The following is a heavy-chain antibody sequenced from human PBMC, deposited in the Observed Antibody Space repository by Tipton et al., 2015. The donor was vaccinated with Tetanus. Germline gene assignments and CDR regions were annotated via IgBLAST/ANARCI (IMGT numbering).Heavy chain of an antibody. CDR3: ARRFLGNYYYDSSGYPPPRRGFDP. D-gene: IGHD3-22*01. CDR1: GGSFSGYY. Sequence: TLSLTCAVYGGSFSGYYWSWIRQPPGKGLEWIGEINHSGSTNYNPSLKSRVTISVDTPKNRFSLKLSSVTAADTAVYYCARRFLGNYYYDSSGYPPPRRGFDPWGQGTLVTVSS. V-gene: IGHV4-34*01. J-gene: IGHJ5*02. CDR2: INHSGST.